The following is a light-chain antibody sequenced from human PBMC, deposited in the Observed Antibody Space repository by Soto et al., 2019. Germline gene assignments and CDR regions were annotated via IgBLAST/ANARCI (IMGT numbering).Light chain of an antibody. CDR1: QSVSSSY. CDR3: QQHDPSPRT. Sequence: ETVLTQSPGTLSLSPGERATLSCRASQSVSSSYLAWYQQKPGQAPRLLIYGTSSRATGIPDRFSGSGSGTDFTLTISRLEPEDFAVYYCQQHDPSPRTFGQGTKVDIK. J-gene: IGKJ1*01. V-gene: IGKV3-20*01. CDR2: GTS.